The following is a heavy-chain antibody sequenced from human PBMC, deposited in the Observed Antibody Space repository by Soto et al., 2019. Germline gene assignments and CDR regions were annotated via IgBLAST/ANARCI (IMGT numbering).Heavy chain of an antibody. CDR2: IKHDGSQS. Sequence: GGSLRLSCTASGFPFSSYNMNWVRQAPGKGLEWVANIKHDGSQSYYEDSVKGRFTISRDNAKNSLYLQVNSLRVDDTAVYFCARLLLYSTSGRGWFDPRGQGTLVTVSS. CDR3: ARLLLYSTSGRGWFDP. D-gene: IGHD2-2*02. V-gene: IGHV3-7*03. J-gene: IGHJ5*02. CDR1: GFPFSSYN.